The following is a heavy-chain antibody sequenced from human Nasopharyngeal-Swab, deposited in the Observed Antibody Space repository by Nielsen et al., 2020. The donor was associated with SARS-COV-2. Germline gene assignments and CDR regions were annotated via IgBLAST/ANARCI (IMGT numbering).Heavy chain of an antibody. Sequence: ASVKVSCKVSGYTFTTYAIHWVRHAPGQRLEWMAWINAGTGNREYSQRFQGRVTISADPSASTAYMELHSLRSEDTAVYYCARSGTVGAPGFDYWGQGTLVTVSS. CDR3: ARSGTVGAPGFDY. V-gene: IGHV1-3*01. D-gene: IGHD1-26*01. CDR2: INAGTGNR. CDR1: GYTFTTYA. J-gene: IGHJ4*02.